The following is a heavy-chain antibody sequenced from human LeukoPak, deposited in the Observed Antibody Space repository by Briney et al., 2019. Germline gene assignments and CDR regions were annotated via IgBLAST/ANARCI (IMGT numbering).Heavy chain of an antibody. Sequence: PGGSLRLSCAASGFTFSSYGMHWVRQAPGKGLEWVAFIRYDGSNKYYADSVKGRFTISRDNPKNTLYLQMNSLRAEDTAVYYCAKALRATRIAAPSYYFDYWGQGTLVTVSS. CDR3: AKALRATRIAAPSYYFDY. D-gene: IGHD6-6*01. CDR2: IRYDGSNK. CDR1: GFTFSSYG. V-gene: IGHV3-30*02. J-gene: IGHJ4*02.